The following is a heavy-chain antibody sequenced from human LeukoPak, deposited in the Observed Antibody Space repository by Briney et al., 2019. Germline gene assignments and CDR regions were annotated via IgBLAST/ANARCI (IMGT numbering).Heavy chain of an antibody. CDR2: ISGSGGST. CDR1: GFTFSSYA. J-gene: IGHJ4*02. D-gene: IGHD6-19*01. CDR3: AKRWYSSGWYSNYFDY. V-gene: IGHV3-23*01. Sequence: KPGGSLRLSCAASGFTFSSYAMSWVRQAPGKGLEWVSAISGSGGSTYYADSVKGRFTISRDNSKNTLYLQMNSLRAEDTAVYYCAKRWYSSGWYSNYFDYWGQGTLVTVSS.